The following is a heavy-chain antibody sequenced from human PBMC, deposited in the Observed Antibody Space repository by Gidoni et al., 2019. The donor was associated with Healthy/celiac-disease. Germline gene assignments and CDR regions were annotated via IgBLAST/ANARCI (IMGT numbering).Heavy chain of an antibody. J-gene: IGHJ4*02. V-gene: IGHV4-30-4*01. CDR2: IYYSGST. D-gene: IGHD5-18*01. CDR3: ARDLGDTAMVN. Sequence: QVQLQESGPGLVKPSQTLSLTCTVSGGSISSGDYDWSWIRQPPGKGLEWIGYIYYSGSTYYNPSLKRRVTISVDTSKNQFSLKLSSVTAADTAVYYCARDLGDTAMVNWGQGTLVTVSS. CDR1: GGSISSGDYD.